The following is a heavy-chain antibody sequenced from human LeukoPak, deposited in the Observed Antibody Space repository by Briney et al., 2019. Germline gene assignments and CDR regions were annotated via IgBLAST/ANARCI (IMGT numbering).Heavy chain of an antibody. V-gene: IGHV4-59*01. CDR2: IYYSGST. Sequence: PSETLSLTCTVSGGSISSYYWSWIRQPPGKGLEWIGYIYYSGSTNYNPSLKSRVTISVDTSKNQFSLKLSSVTAADTAVYYCARGVVPTLFDYWGQGTQVIVSS. D-gene: IGHD2-15*01. J-gene: IGHJ4*02. CDR1: GGSISSYY. CDR3: ARGVVPTLFDY.